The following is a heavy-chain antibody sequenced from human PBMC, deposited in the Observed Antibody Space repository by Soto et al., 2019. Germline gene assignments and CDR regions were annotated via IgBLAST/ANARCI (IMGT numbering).Heavy chain of an antibody. D-gene: IGHD5-18*01. CDR3: GRGEAMASLFFGY. V-gene: IGHV3-33*01. CDR2: IWYDGSNK. CDR1: GFTFSRYG. J-gene: IGHJ4*02. Sequence: QVQLVESGGGVVQPGRSLRLSCAASGFTFSRYGMHWVRQAPGKGLEWVAVIWYDGSNKYYADSVEGRFTIPRENSKNTRYLQMNSLRAEDTAVYYCGRGEAMASLFFGYWGQGTLVTVSS.